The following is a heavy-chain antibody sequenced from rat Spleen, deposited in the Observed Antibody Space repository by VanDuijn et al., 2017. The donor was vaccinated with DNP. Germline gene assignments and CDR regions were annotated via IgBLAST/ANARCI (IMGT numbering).Heavy chain of an antibody. V-gene: IGHV5-20*01. CDR1: GFTFSDYG. Sequence: EVQLVQSGGGLVQPGRSLKLSCAASGFTFSDYGMAWVRQAPTKGLEWVASITKSGGSTYYRDFVKGRSTISRDNAKSTLYLQMDSLRSEDTATYYCTSLLLKWSFDYWGQGTLVTVSS. CDR3: TSLLLKWSFDY. D-gene: IGHD1-1*01. CDR2: ITKSGGST. J-gene: IGHJ3*01.